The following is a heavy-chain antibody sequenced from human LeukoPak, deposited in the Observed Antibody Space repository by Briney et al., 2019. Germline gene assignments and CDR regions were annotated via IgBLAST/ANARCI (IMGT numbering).Heavy chain of an antibody. D-gene: IGHD4-17*01. V-gene: IGHV4-38-2*02. CDR1: GYSIGSGYY. J-gene: IGHJ4*02. CDR3: ARASHDYGDYSHFDY. CDR2: IYHSGST. Sequence: PSETLSLTCTVSGYSIGSGYYWGWIRQPPGKGLEWIGSIYHSGSTYYNPSLKSRVTISVDTSKNQFSLKLSSMTAADTAVYYCARASHDYGDYSHFDYWGQGTLVTVSS.